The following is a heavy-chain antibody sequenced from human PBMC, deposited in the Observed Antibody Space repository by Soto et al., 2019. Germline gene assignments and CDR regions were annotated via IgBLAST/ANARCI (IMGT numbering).Heavy chain of an antibody. J-gene: IGHJ4*02. Sequence: QITLKESGPTLVKPTQTLTLTCTFSGFSLSTNGVGVGWIRQPPGKALDWLALIYWDDSKHYSSSLESRLTITKDTSRNQVVLTMTNMDPVDTATYYCAKKGGGDYVLRYWGQGTLVTVSS. CDR1: GFSLSTNGVG. V-gene: IGHV2-5*02. D-gene: IGHD4-17*01. CDR2: IYWDDSK. CDR3: AKKGGGDYVLRY.